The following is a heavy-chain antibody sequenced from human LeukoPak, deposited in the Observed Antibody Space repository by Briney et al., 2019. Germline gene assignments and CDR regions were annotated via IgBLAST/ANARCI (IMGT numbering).Heavy chain of an antibody. V-gene: IGHV1-69*04. Sequence: ASVNVSCKASGGTFSSYAISWVRQAPGQGLEWMGRIIPILGIANYAQKFQGRVTITADKSTSTAYMELSSLRSEDTAVYYCARDYRYDILTGYGPYYYYGMDVWGQGTTVTVSS. CDR2: IIPILGIA. D-gene: IGHD3-9*01. CDR3: ARDYRYDILTGYGPYYYYGMDV. J-gene: IGHJ6*02. CDR1: GGTFSSYA.